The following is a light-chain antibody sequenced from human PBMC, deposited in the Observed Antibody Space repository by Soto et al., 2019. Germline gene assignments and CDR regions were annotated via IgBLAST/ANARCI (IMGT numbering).Light chain of an antibody. J-gene: IGKJ2*01. Sequence: DIQMTQSPSSLSASIGDRVTITCRASQSIGTSLSWHQQKSGRAPKLLIHAASTLQSGVPSRFSGSGSGTDFTLTLSSLQPEDVAVYYCQQSYSTLYTFGQGTNLEI. CDR3: QQSYSTLYT. CDR2: AAS. CDR1: QSIGTS. V-gene: IGKV1-39*01.